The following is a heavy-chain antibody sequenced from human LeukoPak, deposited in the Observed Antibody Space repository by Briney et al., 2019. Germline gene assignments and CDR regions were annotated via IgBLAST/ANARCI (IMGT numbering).Heavy chain of an antibody. V-gene: IGHV1-18*01. CDR1: GYTFTSYG. CDR3: ARARWELLWGSPFDY. CDR2: ISAYNGNT. J-gene: IGHJ4*02. Sequence: ASVKVSCKASGYTFTSYGISWVRQAPGQGLEWMGWISAYNGNTNYAQKLQGRVTMTTDTSTSTAYMELRSLRSDDTAVYYCARARWELLWGSPFDYWGQGALVTVSS. D-gene: IGHD1-26*01.